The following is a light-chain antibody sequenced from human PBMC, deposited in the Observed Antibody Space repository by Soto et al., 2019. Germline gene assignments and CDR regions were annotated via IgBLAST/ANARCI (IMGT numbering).Light chain of an antibody. Sequence: DIQMTQSPSSLSASAGDRVTITCRASQSISTYLNWYQQRPGKAPKLLIYAASSLQSGVPSRFSGSGSGTDFTLTINSLQPEDFATYYCQQSHSIPQTFGQGTKVEMK. CDR2: AAS. J-gene: IGKJ1*01. CDR3: QQSHSIPQT. V-gene: IGKV1-39*01. CDR1: QSISTY.